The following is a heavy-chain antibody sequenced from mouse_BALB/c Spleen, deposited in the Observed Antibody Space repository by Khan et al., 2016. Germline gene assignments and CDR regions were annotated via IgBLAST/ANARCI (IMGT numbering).Heavy chain of an antibody. Sequence: EVQLQESGTVLARPGASVKMSCKASSYTFTSYWLHWVKQRPGQGLEWIGSIYPGNSNTSYNQKFKGKAKLTAVTSTSTAYMELSSLTNEDSAFYSCTGDRYDYGFAYWGQGTLVTVFA. V-gene: IGHV1-5*01. CDR2: IYPGNSNT. J-gene: IGHJ3*01. D-gene: IGHD2-4*01. CDR1: SYTFTSYW. CDR3: TGDRYDYGFAY.